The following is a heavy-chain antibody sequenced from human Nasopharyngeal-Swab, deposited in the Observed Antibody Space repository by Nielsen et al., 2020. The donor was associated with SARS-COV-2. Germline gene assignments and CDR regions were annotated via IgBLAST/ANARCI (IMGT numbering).Heavy chain of an antibody. V-gene: IGHV3-21*01. Sequence: LSLTCVTSGFTFNMYSMHWVRQAPGKGLEWVSSISSSSNYIYYGDSVKGRFTISRDNTQKSLYLEMNSLRVEDTAVYYCARLGTESYHYYSLDVWGQGTTVTVSS. CDR2: ISSSSNYI. J-gene: IGHJ6*02. CDR1: GFTFNMYS. D-gene: IGHD1-1*01. CDR3: ARLGTESYHYYSLDV.